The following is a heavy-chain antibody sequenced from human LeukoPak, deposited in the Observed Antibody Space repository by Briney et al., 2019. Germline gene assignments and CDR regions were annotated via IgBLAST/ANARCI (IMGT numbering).Heavy chain of an antibody. V-gene: IGHV3-53*01. D-gene: IGHD5-24*01. CDR2: IHTGGST. Sequence: GGSLRLSCAASGFTVSSNYMSWVRQAPGKGLEWVSVIHTGGSTYYADSVKGRFTISRDTSNNALYLQMNSLRADDTAVYYCAREGKWLQLRYFDYWGQGTLVTVSS. J-gene: IGHJ4*02. CDR1: GFTVSSNY. CDR3: AREGKWLQLRYFDY.